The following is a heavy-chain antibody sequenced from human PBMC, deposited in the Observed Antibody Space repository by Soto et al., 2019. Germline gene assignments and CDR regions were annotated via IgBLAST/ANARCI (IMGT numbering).Heavy chain of an antibody. CDR3: AKVTMIVVVTLYYFDY. CDR2: ISGSGGST. CDR1: GFTFSSYA. Sequence: GGSLRLSCAASGFTFSSYAMSWVRQAPGKGLEWVSAISGSGGSTYYADSVKGRFTISRDNSKNTLYLQMNSLRAEDTAVYYCAKVTMIVVVTLYYFDYWGQGTLVTVS. J-gene: IGHJ4*02. V-gene: IGHV3-23*01. D-gene: IGHD3-22*01.